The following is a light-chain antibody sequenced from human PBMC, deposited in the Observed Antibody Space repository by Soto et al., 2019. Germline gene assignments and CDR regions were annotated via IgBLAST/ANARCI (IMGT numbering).Light chain of an antibody. J-gene: IGLJ1*01. V-gene: IGLV2-14*03. CDR2: DVS. Sequence: QSVLTQPASGSGSPGQSITISCTGTSSDVGSYNYVSWYQHHPGKAPKLMIYDVSNRPSGVSTRFSGSKSGNTASLTISGLQAEDEADYYCSSYTSSNTPFYVFGTGTKVTVL. CDR1: SSDVGSYNY. CDR3: SSYTSSNTPFYV.